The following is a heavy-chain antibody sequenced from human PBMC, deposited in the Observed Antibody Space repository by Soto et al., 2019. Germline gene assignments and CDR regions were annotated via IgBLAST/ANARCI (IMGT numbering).Heavy chain of an antibody. CDR2: IYPGGSDT. J-gene: IGHJ3*02. V-gene: IGHV5-51*01. CDR3: ARPVTGTTDAFDI. D-gene: IGHD1-7*01. Sequence: GESLKISCKGSGYTFSSYWIGWVRQMPGKGLEWMGIIYPGGSDTRYSPSFQGQVTISADKSTSTAYLQWSSLKASDTAMYYCARPVTGTTDAFDIWGQGTMVTVSS. CDR1: GYTFSSYW.